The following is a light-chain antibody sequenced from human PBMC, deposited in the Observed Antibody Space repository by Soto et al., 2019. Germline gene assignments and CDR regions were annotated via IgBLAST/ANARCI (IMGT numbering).Light chain of an antibody. V-gene: IGKV1-5*03. CDR3: QQYKSYPLT. CDR1: QSVSSW. CDR2: RAS. J-gene: IGKJ4*01. Sequence: DIQMTQSPSTLSASVGDRVTITCRASQSVSSWLAWYQQTPGKAPKLLIYRASSLDTGVPSRFGGSGSGTEFTLTISSLQTDDFGTYYCQQYKSYPLTFGGGTKVDIK.